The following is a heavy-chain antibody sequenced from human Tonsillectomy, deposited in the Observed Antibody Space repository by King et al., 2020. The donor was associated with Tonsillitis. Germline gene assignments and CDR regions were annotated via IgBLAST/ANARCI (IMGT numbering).Heavy chain of an antibody. CDR1: GYTFTSYY. D-gene: IGHD2-2*01. J-gene: IGHJ5*02. V-gene: IGHV1-46*01. CDR2: INPSGGTT. CDR3: ARDRPCSSASCYGGSWFDP. Sequence: QLVQSGAEVKKPGASVKVSCKASGYTFTSYYMHWVRQAPGQGLEWMGMINPSGGTTSYAQKFQGRVTMIRDTSTNTVYMELSSLRSEDTAVYYCARDRPCSSASCYGGSWFDPWGQGTLVTVCS.